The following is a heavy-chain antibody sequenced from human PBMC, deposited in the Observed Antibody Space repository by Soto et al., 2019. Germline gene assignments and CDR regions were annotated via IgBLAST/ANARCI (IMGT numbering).Heavy chain of an antibody. Sequence: EVQLVESGGGLVQPGGSLRLSCAASGFIFSTYSMNWVRQAPGKGLEWISFINSGSTSIYYADSVRGRFTISRDNAANSLFLQMNSLRDEDTAVYYCSRLYSTSTVSRLFDPFGQGTLVTVSS. CDR1: GFIFSTYS. D-gene: IGHD6-13*01. J-gene: IGHJ5*02. CDR2: INSGSTSI. V-gene: IGHV3-48*02. CDR3: SRLYSTSTVSRLFDP.